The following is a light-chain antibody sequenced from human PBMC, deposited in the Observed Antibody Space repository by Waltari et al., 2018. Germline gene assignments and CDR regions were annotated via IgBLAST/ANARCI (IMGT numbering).Light chain of an antibody. J-gene: IGLJ2*01. CDR2: DVS. V-gene: IGLV2-14*03. CDR1: SSDVGGYNY. Sequence: QSALTQPASVSGSPGQSITISCTGTSSDVGGYNYVSWYQQHPGKAPKRMIYDVSKRPSVVANRFAGSKSGNTASLTISGLQAEDEAEYYCSSYTSSSTVVFGGGTKLTVL. CDR3: SSYTSSSTVV.